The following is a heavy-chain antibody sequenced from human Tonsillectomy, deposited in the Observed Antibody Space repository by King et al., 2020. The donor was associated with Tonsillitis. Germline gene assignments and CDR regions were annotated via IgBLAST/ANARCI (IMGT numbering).Heavy chain of an antibody. V-gene: IGHV4-30-2*01. CDR3: ARDNYDFWSGYRPEGWFDP. CDR2: IYHSGST. D-gene: IGHD3-3*01. CDR1: GGSISSGGYS. Sequence: VQLQESGSGLVKPSQTLSLTCAVSGGSISSGGYSWSWIRQPPGKGLEWIGYIYHSGSTYCNPSLKSRVTISVDRSKNQFSLKLSSVTAADTAVYYCARDNYDFWSGYRPEGWFDPWGQGTLVTVSS. J-gene: IGHJ5*02.